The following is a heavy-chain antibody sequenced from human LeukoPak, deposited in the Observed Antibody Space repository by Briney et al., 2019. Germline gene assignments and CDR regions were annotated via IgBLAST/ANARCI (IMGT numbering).Heavy chain of an antibody. CDR2: IIPIFGTA. Sequence: EASVKVSCKASGGTFNSSGISWVRQAPGQGLEWMGGIIPIFGTANYAQKFQGRVTITADESTSTAYMELSSLRSEDTAVYYCARLTRPAYYYGSGSPKGVNWFDPWGQGTLVTVSS. CDR1: GGTFNSSG. J-gene: IGHJ5*02. D-gene: IGHD3-10*01. V-gene: IGHV1-69*13. CDR3: ARLTRPAYYYGSGSPKGVNWFDP.